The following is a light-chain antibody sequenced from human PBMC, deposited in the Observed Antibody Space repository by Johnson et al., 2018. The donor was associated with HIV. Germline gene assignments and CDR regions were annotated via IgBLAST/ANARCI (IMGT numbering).Light chain of an antibody. J-gene: IGLJ1*01. Sequence: QSVLTQPPSVSAAPGQKVTISCSGSTSNIGNNYVSWYQQLPGTAPKLLIYEKNKRPSGIPDRFSASKSGTSATLVITGLQTGDEADYYCGAWDSSLSAHFVFGTVTKVTVL. V-gene: IGLV1-51*02. CDR1: TSNIGNNY. CDR2: EKN. CDR3: GAWDSSLSAHFV.